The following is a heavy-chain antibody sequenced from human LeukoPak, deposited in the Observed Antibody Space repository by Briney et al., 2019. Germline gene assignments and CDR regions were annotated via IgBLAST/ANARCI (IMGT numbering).Heavy chain of an antibody. D-gene: IGHD6-19*01. Sequence: PSETLSLTCTVSGGSISSYYWSWIRQPPGKGLEWIGYIYYSGSTNYNPSLKSRVTISVDTSKNQFSLKLSSVTAADTAVYYCAGAIAVAGTVYYYYGMDVWGQGTTVTVSS. CDR1: GGSISSYY. CDR3: AGAIAVAGTVYYYYGMDV. CDR2: IYYSGST. J-gene: IGHJ6*02. V-gene: IGHV4-59*01.